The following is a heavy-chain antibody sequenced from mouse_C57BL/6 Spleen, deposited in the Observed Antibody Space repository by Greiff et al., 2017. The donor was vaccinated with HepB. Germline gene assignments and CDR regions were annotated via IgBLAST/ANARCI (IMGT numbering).Heavy chain of an antibody. D-gene: IGHD1-1*02. CDR3: ARGDGSPFAY. CDR2: ISSGSSTI. CDR1: GFTFSDYG. J-gene: IGHJ3*01. V-gene: IGHV5-17*01. Sequence: DVHLVESGGGLVKPGGSLKLSCAASGFTFSDYGMHWVRQAPEKGLEWVAYISSGSSTIYYADTVKGRFTISRDNAKNTLFLQMTSLRSEDTAMYYCARGDGSPFAYWGQGTLVTVSA.